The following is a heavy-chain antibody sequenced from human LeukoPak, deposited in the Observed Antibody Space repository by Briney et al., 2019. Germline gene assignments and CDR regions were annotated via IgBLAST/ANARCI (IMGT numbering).Heavy chain of an antibody. V-gene: IGHV5-51*01. Sequence: GESLKTSCKGPGYRFNSYWIGWVRQMPGKGPEWMGIIYPGDSDARHSPSFQGKVSITADKSISTAYLKWSRLKASDTAMYYCAGGGYCSSTSCYLGWGDAFDIWGQGTMVTVSS. CDR1: GYRFNSYW. D-gene: IGHD2-2*01. J-gene: IGHJ3*02. CDR2: IYPGDSDA. CDR3: AGGGYCSSTSCYLGWGDAFDI.